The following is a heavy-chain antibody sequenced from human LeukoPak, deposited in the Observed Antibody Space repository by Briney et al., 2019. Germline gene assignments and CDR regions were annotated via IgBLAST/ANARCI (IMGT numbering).Heavy chain of an antibody. CDR1: GFTFSSYS. CDR2: ISSSSSTI. V-gene: IGHV3-48*01. J-gene: IGHJ5*02. Sequence: PGGSLRLSCAASGFTFSSYSMNWVRQAPGKGLEWVSYISSSSSTIYYADSVKGRFTISRDNAKNSLYLQMNSLRAEDTAVYNCARDLRRFLEWLSANWFDPWGQGTLVTVSS. D-gene: IGHD3-3*01. CDR3: ARDLRRFLEWLSANWFDP.